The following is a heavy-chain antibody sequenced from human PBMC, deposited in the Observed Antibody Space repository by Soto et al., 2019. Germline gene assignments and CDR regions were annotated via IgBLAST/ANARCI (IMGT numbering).Heavy chain of an antibody. CDR1: GGSVSSGSYY. Sequence: PSETLSLTCTVSGGSVSSGSYYWSWIRQPPGKGLEWIGYIYYSGSTNYNPSLKSRVTISVDTSKNQFSLKLSSVTAADTAVYYCARDRQGLDYWGQGTLVTVSS. V-gene: IGHV4-61*01. CDR2: IYYSGST. J-gene: IGHJ4*02. CDR3: ARDRQGLDY.